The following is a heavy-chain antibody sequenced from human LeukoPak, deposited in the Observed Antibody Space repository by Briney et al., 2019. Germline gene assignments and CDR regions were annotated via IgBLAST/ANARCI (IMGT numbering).Heavy chain of an antibody. J-gene: IGHJ4*02. CDR1: GFTFSSHW. CDR3: ARGHTAVTRHFDF. V-gene: IGHV3-7*01. D-gene: IGHD4-17*01. CDR2: IKHDGSEK. Sequence: GGSLGLSCATSGFTFSSHWMSWVRQAPGKGLEWVANIKHDGSEKYYVDSVKGRFTVSRDNAKSSLYLQVNSLRAEDTAVYYCARGHTAVTRHFDFWGQGTLVTVSS.